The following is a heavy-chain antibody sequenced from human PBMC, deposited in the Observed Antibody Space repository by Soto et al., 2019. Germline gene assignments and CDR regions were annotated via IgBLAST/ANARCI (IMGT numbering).Heavy chain of an antibody. D-gene: IGHD5-18*01. J-gene: IGHJ4*02. CDR3: AKPGRIQLWLIFDY. V-gene: IGHV3-30*18. CDR1: GFTFSSYG. Sequence: PGGSLRLSCAASGFTFSSYGMHWVRQAPGKGLEWVAVISYDGSNKYYADSVKGRFTISRDNSKNTLYLQMNSLRAEDTAVYYCAKPGRIQLWLIFDYWGQGTLVTVSS. CDR2: ISYDGSNK.